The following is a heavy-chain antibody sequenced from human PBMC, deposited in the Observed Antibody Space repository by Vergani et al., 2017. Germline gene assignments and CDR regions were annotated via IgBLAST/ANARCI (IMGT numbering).Heavy chain of an antibody. D-gene: IGHD3-9*01. CDR1: GYSFTSYW. J-gene: IGHJ4*02. CDR3: ARLSFTAWGLSAANDIFYY. CDR2: IYPGDSDT. V-gene: IGHV5-51*03. Sequence: EVQLVQSGAEVKKPGESLKISCKCSGYSFTSYWIGWVRQMPGKGLEWMGIIYPGDSDTRYSPSFQGQVTISADKSISTAYLQWSSLKASDTAMYYCARLSFTAWGLSAANDIFYYWGQGTLVTVSS.